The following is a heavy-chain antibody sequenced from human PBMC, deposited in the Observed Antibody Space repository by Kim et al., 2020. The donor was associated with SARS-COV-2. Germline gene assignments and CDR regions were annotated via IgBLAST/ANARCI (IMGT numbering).Heavy chain of an antibody. D-gene: IGHD2-2*01. V-gene: IGHV3-49*02. CDR3: TSVVEGGNYYYYGMDV. Sequence: ASVKGRFTISRDESKSIAYLQMNSLKTEDTAVYYCTSVVEGGNYYYYGMDVWGQGTTVTVSS. J-gene: IGHJ6*02.